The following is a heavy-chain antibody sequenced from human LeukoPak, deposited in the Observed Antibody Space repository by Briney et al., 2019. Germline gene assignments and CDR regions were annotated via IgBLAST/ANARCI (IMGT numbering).Heavy chain of an antibody. Sequence: SETLSLTCTVSGGSIGSNYWTWIRQPPGKGLEYIGCIYYTGGTNYNPSLKSRVTISVDTSKNQFSLKLSSVTAADTAVYFCAKYGNSGWVTDYWGQGTLVTVSS. CDR3: AKYGNSGWVTDY. CDR2: IYYTGGT. CDR1: GGSIGSNY. J-gene: IGHJ4*02. D-gene: IGHD6-19*01. V-gene: IGHV4-59*08.